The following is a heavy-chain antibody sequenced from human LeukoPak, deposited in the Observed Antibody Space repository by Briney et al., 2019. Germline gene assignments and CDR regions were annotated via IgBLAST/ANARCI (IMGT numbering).Heavy chain of an antibody. V-gene: IGHV3-23*01. CDR1: GFTSSTFA. Sequence: GGSLRLSCEASGFTSSTFANFAMSWVRQAPGEGPQWVSGISGSGGSTYYADSVKGRFTISRDNSKNTLYLQMNSLRAEDTAVYYCAKDFAGWGTDYWGQGTLVTVSS. J-gene: IGHJ4*02. D-gene: IGHD7-27*01. CDR3: AKDFAGWGTDY. CDR2: ISGSGGST.